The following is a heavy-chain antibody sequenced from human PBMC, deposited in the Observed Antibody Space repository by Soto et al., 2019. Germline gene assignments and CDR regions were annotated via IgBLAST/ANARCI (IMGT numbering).Heavy chain of an antibody. CDR3: AKDFSRSVTTRIFDY. V-gene: IGHV3-23*01. D-gene: IGHD4-17*01. CDR2: ISGSGGST. CDR1: GFTFSSYS. J-gene: IGHJ4*02. Sequence: GGSLRLSCAASGFTFSSYSMSWVRTAPGKGLEWVSAISGSGGSTYYADSVKGRFTISRDNSKNTLYLQMNSLRAEDTAVYYCAKDFSRSVTTRIFDYWGQGTLVTVSS.